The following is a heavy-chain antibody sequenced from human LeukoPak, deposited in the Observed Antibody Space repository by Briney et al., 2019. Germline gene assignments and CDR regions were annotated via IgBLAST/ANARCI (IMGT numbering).Heavy chain of an antibody. Sequence: PGGSLSLSCAASGFTFSSYAMSWVRQAPGKGLEWVSAISGSGGSTYYADSVKGRFTISRDNSKNTLYLQMNSLRAEDTAVYYCAKDSRGTTTTIYYFDCWGQGTLVTVSS. V-gene: IGHV3-23*01. CDR3: AKDSRGTTTTIYYFDC. CDR2: ISGSGGST. D-gene: IGHD4-17*01. CDR1: GFTFSSYA. J-gene: IGHJ4*02.